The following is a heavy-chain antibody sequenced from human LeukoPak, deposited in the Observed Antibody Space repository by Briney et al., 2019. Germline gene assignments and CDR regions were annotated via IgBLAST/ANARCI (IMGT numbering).Heavy chain of an antibody. CDR1: GGTFSSYA. V-gene: IGHV1-69*01. J-gene: IGHJ4*02. CDR2: IIPIFGTA. Sequence: ASVKVSCKASGGTFSSYAISWVRQAPGQGLEWMGGIIPIFGTANYAQKFQGRVTITADESTSTAYMELSSLRSEDTAVYYCAREGGQQLVPSFGYWGQGTLVTVSS. D-gene: IGHD6-13*01. CDR3: AREGGQQLVPSFGY.